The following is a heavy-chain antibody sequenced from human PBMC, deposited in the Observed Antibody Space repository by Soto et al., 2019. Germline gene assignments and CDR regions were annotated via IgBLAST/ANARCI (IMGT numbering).Heavy chain of an antibody. Sequence: QVQLVESGGGVVQPGRSLRLSCAASGFTFSSYAMHWVRQAPGKGLEWVAVISYDGSNKYYADSVKGRFTISRDNSKNTLYLQMNSLRAEDTAVYHCARDGYSGYSNYYYYGMDVWGQGTTVTVSS. CDR1: GFTFSSYA. CDR3: ARDGYSGYSNYYYYGMDV. D-gene: IGHD5-12*01. CDR2: ISYDGSNK. J-gene: IGHJ6*02. V-gene: IGHV3-30-3*01.